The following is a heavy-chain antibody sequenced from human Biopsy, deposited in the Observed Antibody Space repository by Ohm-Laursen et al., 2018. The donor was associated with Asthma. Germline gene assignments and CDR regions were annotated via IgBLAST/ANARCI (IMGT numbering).Heavy chain of an antibody. V-gene: IGHV3-30*01. CDR1: GFSFSNFA. J-gene: IGHJ3*02. CDR3: VRDGTDDAFDI. Sequence: RSLRLSCSASGFSFSNFAIHWGRQAPGKGLEWVGVISKVASTQDYADSVKGRFTMARDNSKNTLDLQMNSLREEDTAVYYCVRDGTDDAFDIWGQGTVVSVSS. CDR2: ISKVASTQ. D-gene: IGHD1-1*01.